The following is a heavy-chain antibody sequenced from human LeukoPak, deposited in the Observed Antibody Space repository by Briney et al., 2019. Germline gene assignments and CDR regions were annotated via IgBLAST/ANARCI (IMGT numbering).Heavy chain of an antibody. V-gene: IGHV4-31*03. J-gene: IGHJ4*02. CDR3: ATLRDCTTTSCLYYDY. D-gene: IGHD2-2*01. CDR2: IYYTGST. Sequence: PSETLSLTCTVSGGSISSGGYYWTWIRQRPGKGLEWIGYIYYTGSTHYNPSLKSRVTISEDTSKNQFSLKLSSVTAADTAIYYCATLRDCTTTSCLYYDYWGQGTLVTVSS. CDR1: GGSISSGGYY.